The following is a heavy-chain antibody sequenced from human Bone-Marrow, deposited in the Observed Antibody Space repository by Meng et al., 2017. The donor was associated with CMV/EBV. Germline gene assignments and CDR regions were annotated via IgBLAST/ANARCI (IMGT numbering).Heavy chain of an antibody. CDR2: IIPILGIA. V-gene: IGHV1-69*02. Sequence: SVKVSCKASGGTFSSYTISWVRQAPGQGLEWMGRIIPILGIANYAQKFQERVTITRDMSTSTAYMELSSLRSEDTAVYYCAAGGVITMIVVWGQGTLVTVSS. CDR3: AAGGVITMIVV. J-gene: IGHJ1*01. CDR1: GGTFSSYT. D-gene: IGHD3-22*01.